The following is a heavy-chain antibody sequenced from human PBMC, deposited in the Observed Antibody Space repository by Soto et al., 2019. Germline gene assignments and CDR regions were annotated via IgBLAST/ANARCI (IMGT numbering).Heavy chain of an antibody. Sequence: QVQLQESGPGLVKPSQTLSLTCTVSGGSISSGGYYWSWIRQHPGKGLEWIGHISYSGSSYYIPAFKGLLTISVTTSKSLFPLKLRSVTAADTAVYHCSGLGENDLWRDYNCFDPWGQGTLVTVPS. CDR2: ISYSGSS. CDR3: SGLGENDLWRDYNCFDP. D-gene: IGHD3-3*01. J-gene: IGHJ5*02. V-gene: IGHV4-31*01. CDR1: GGSISSGGYY.